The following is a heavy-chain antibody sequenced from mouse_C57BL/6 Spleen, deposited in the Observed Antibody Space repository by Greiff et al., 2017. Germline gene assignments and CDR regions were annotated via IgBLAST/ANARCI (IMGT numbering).Heavy chain of an antibody. J-gene: IGHJ2*01. CDR1: GYTFTSYW. CDR3: SVYSTFDY. CDR2: IDPSDSYT. D-gene: IGHD2-5*01. Sequence: QVKLQQPGAELVMPGASVKLSCKASGYTFTSYWMHWVKQRPGQGLEWIGEIDPSDSYTHYHQKFKGKSTLTVDKSSSPAYMQLSSLTSEDSAVYYCSVYSTFDYWGQGTTLTVSS. V-gene: IGHV1-69*01.